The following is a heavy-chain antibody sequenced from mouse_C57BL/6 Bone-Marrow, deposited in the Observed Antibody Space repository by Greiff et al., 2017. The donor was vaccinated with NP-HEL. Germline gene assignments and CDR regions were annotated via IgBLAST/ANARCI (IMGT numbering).Heavy chain of an antibody. V-gene: IGHV1-55*01. J-gene: IGHJ4*01. Sequence: QVQLQQSGAELVKPGASVKMSCKASGYTFTSYWITWVKQRPGQGLEWIGDIYPGSGSTNYNEKFKSKATLTVDTSSSTAYMQLSSLTSEDSAVYYCARGGLYGSSYNYAMDYWGQGTSVTVSS. CDR1: GYTFTSYW. CDR3: ARGGLYGSSYNYAMDY. D-gene: IGHD1-1*01. CDR2: IYPGSGST.